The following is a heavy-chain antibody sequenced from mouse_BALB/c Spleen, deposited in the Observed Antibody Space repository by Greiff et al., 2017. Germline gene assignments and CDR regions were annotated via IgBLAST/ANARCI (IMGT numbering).Heavy chain of an antibody. CDR1: GFTFSSFG. D-gene: IGHD1-3*01. CDR2: ISSGSSTI. Sequence: EVKLVESGGGLVQPGGSRKLSCAASGFTFSSFGMHWVRQAPEKGLEWVAYISSGSSTIYYADTVKGRFTISRDNPKNTLFLQMTSLRSEDTAMYYCARSSSFDYWGQGTTLTVSS. CDR3: ARSSSFDY. J-gene: IGHJ2*01. V-gene: IGHV5-17*02.